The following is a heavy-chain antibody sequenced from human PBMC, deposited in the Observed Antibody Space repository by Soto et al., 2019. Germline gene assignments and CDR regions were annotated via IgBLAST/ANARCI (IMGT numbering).Heavy chain of an antibody. D-gene: IGHD6-19*01. Sequence: EVQLLESGGGLVQPGGSLRLSCAASGFTFSSFAMSWVRQAPGKGLEWVSGISGSGGSTYYADSVEGRFTISRDNSKNTLYLKMNSLRGEDTAVYYCAKDRKSGRGWYWDYGGQGPLVPVSS. CDR3: AKDRKSGRGWYWDY. V-gene: IGHV3-23*01. J-gene: IGHJ4*02. CDR2: ISGSGGST. CDR1: GFTFSSFA.